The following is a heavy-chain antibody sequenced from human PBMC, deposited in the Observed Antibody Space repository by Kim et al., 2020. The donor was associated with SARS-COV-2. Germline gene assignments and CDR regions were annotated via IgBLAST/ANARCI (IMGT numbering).Heavy chain of an antibody. V-gene: IGHV3-21*01. D-gene: IGHD2-15*01. CDR3: ARGYCSGGSCYPGAFDI. CDR2: ISSSSSYI. J-gene: IGHJ3*02. CDR1: GFTFSSYS. Sequence: GGSLRLSCAASGFTFSSYSMNWVRQAPGKGLEWASSISSSSSYIYYADSVKGRFTISRDNAKNSLYLQMNSLRAEDTAVYYCARGYCSGGSCYPGAFDIWGQGTMVTVSS.